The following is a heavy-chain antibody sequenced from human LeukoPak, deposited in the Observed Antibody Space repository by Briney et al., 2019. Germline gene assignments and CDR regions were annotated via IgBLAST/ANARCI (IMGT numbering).Heavy chain of an antibody. J-gene: IGHJ6*03. CDR1: GGSISSYY. CDR3: ARETSQKGAHYMDV. CDR2: IYYSGST. D-gene: IGHD3-16*01. V-gene: IGHV4-59*01. Sequence: SETLSLTCTVSGGSISSYYWSWIRQPPGKGLEWIGYIYYSGSTNYNPSLKSRLTVSVDTSKNQFSLKLSSVTAADTAVYYCARETSQKGAHYMDVWGKGTTVTISS.